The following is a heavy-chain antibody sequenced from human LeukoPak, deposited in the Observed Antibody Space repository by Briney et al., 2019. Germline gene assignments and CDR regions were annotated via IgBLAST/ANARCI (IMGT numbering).Heavy chain of an antibody. CDR2: IDPYTGNT. D-gene: IGHD5-12*01. CDR1: GYTFFCYY. CDR3: AREYSASEH. V-gene: IGHV1-2*02. J-gene: IGHJ4*02. Sequence: ASVKVSCKASGYTFFCYYLHWVRQARGQGGEWRAWIDPYTGNTHYAQKFQGSITVTRDTSVSTTYMELSWLTSDDTARYYCAREYSASEHWGQGTLVTVSS.